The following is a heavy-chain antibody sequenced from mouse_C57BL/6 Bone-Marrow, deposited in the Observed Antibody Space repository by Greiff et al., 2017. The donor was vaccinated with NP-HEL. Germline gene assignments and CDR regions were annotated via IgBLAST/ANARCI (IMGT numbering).Heavy chain of an antibody. CDR3: ADYDYDWAY. V-gene: IGHV1-81*01. CDR1: GYTFTSYG. D-gene: IGHD2-4*01. CDR2: IYTRSGNT. Sequence: VQVVESGAELARPGASVKLSCKASGYTFTSYGISWVKQSTGQGLEWIGEIYTRSGNTYYNEKLKGQATLSADKSYSTAYLELRSLTSEDSAVYFCADYDYDWAYWGQGTLVTVSA. J-gene: IGHJ3*01.